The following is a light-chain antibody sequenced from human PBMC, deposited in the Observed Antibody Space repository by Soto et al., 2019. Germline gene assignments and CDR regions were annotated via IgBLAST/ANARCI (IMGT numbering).Light chain of an antibody. V-gene: IGKV1-6*01. CDR2: GAS. CDR1: QGIRTD. Sequence: AVQLTKTPPFLSASLGNRVPLTCRASQGIRTDLGWYRQSPGKAPKVLIVGASTLQSGVPSRFSGSGSGTDFTLTISSLQPEDSATYYCQQYNSYSSWTFGQGTKVDIK. CDR3: QQYNSYSSWT. J-gene: IGKJ1*01.